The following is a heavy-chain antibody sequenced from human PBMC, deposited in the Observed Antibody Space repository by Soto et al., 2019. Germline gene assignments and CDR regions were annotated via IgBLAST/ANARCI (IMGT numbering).Heavy chain of an antibody. V-gene: IGHV4-59*01. CDR1: GGSISSYY. Sequence: PSETLSLTCTVSGGSISSYYWSWIRQPPGKGLEWIGYIYYSGSTNYNPSLKSRVTISVDTSKNQFSLKLSSVTAADTAVYYCARDLGYCSSTSCYRGRRGARASGMDVWGQGXTVTVSS. D-gene: IGHD2-2*01. CDR3: ARDLGYCSSTSCYRGRRGARASGMDV. J-gene: IGHJ6*02. CDR2: IYYSGST.